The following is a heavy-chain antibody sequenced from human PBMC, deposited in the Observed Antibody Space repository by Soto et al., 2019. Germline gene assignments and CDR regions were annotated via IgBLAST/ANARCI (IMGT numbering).Heavy chain of an antibody. CDR2: IIPIFGTA. Sequence: QVQLVQSGAEVKKPGSSVKVSCKASGGTFSSYAISWVRQAPGQGLEWMGGIIPIFGTANYAQKFQGRVTITAEKSTSTAYMELSSLRSEDTAVYYCARGPRLRLGYYYGMDVWGQGTTVTVSS. CDR3: ARGPRLRLGYYYGMDV. D-gene: IGHD5-12*01. J-gene: IGHJ6*02. V-gene: IGHV1-69*06. CDR1: GGTFSSYA.